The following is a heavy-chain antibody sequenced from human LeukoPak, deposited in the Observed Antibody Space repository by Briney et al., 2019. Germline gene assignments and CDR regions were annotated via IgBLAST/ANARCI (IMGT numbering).Heavy chain of an antibody. Sequence: GGSLRLSCAASGFAFSSYAMSWVRQAPGKGLEWVSSISGTGGRTYYADPVKGRFSISRDNSKNTLYLQMNSLRADDTAVYYCARDGYSNYWYLNLWGQGTLVTVSS. V-gene: IGHV3-23*01. J-gene: IGHJ4*02. CDR2: ISGTGGRT. CDR1: GFAFSSYA. CDR3: ARDGYSNYWYLNL. D-gene: IGHD6-13*01.